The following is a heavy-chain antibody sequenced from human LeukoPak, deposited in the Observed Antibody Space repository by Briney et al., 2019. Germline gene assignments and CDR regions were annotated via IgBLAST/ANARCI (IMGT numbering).Heavy chain of an antibody. CDR1: GGSISSSSYS. CDR3: ARHPDQYYYDSSGYYGDAFDI. V-gene: IGHV4-39*01. J-gene: IGHJ3*02. D-gene: IGHD3-22*01. CDR2: IYYSGST. Sequence: SETLSLTCTVSGGSISSSSYSWGWVRQPPGKGLEWIGSIYYSGSTYYNPSLKSRVTISVDTSKNQFSLKLSSVTAADTAVYYCARHPDQYYYDSSGYYGDAFDIWGQGTMVTVSS.